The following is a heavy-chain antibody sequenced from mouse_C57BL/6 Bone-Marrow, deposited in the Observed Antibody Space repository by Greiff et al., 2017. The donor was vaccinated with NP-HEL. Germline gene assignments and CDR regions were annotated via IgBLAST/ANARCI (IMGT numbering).Heavy chain of an antibody. V-gene: IGHV3-6*01. D-gene: IGHD1-1*01. Sequence: DVQLVESGPGLVKPSQSLSLTCSVTGYSITSGYYWNWIRQFPGNKLEWMGYISYDGSNNYNPSLKNRISITRDTSKNQFFLKLNSVTTEDTATYYCARDHYGSSFDYWGQGTTLTVSS. CDR2: ISYDGSN. J-gene: IGHJ2*01. CDR3: ARDHYGSSFDY. CDR1: GYSITSGYY.